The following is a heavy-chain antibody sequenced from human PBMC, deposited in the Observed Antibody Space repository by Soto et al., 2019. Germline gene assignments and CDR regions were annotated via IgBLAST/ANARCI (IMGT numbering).Heavy chain of an antibody. V-gene: IGHV3-43*01. CDR3: AKASGRRVVVAATPDY. CDR2: ISWDGGST. D-gene: IGHD2-15*01. J-gene: IGHJ4*02. Sequence: GGSLRLSCAASGFTFDDYTMHWVRQAPGKGLEWVSLISWDGGSTYYADSVKGRFTISRDNSKNSLYLQMNSLRTEDTALYYCAKASGRRVVVAATPDYWGQGTLVTVSS. CDR1: GFTFDDYT.